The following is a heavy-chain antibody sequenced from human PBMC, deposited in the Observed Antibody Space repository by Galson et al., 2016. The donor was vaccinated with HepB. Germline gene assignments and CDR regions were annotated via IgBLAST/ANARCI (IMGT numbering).Heavy chain of an antibody. CDR2: ISWDSRSI. D-gene: IGHD1-26*01. CDR3: ARRSSKIGARHRFFDL. J-gene: IGHJ2*01. Sequence: SLRLSCATSGFTFDDYAMHWVRQSPGKGLEWVSGISWDSRSIDYVDSVKGRFTISRDNAKNSLSRHMDSLRPYDTAFYFCARRSSKIGARHRFFDLWGRGTLVTVSS. V-gene: IGHV3-9*01. CDR1: GFTFDDYA.